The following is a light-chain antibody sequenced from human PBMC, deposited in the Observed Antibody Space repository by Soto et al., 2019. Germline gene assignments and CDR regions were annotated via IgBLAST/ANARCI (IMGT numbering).Light chain of an antibody. V-gene: IGKV3-11*01. CDR2: DAS. CDR3: QQRSNWPRT. Sequence: EIVLTQSPATLSLSPGERVTLSCRASQSISSFLAWYQQKRGQAPRLLIYDASNRATDIPARFSGSGSGTDFTLTISSLEPEDFAVYYCQQRSNWPRTFGQGTTVEIK. CDR1: QSISSF. J-gene: IGKJ1*01.